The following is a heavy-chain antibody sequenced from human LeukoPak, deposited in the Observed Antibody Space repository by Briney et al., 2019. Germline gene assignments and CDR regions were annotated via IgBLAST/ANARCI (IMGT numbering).Heavy chain of an antibody. CDR1: GGSFSGYY. CDR3: ARLLRLGYCSSTTCYGGYSYGTGGYYYYYMDV. Sequence: PSETLSLTCAVYGGSFSGYYWSWIRQPPGKVLEWLGEIKQSGSTNYNPSLKSRLTISVDTSKNQFYLKLSSVTAADTAVYYCARLLRLGYCSSTTCYGGYSYGTGGYYYYYMDVWGKGTTVTVSS. D-gene: IGHD2-2*01. CDR2: IKQSGST. J-gene: IGHJ6*03. V-gene: IGHV4-34*01.